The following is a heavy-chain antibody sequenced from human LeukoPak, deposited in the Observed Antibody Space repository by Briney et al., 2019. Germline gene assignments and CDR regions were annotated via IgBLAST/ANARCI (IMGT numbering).Heavy chain of an antibody. D-gene: IGHD6-13*01. CDR2: INHSGSA. CDR1: GGSFSGYY. V-gene: IGHV4-34*01. Sequence: PSETLSLTCAVYGGSFSGYYWSWIRQPPGKGLEWIGEINHSGSANYNPSLKSRVTISVDTSKNQFSLKLSSVTAADTAVYYCARTPAAGTRLFDPWGQGTLVTVSS. J-gene: IGHJ5*02. CDR3: ARTPAAGTRLFDP.